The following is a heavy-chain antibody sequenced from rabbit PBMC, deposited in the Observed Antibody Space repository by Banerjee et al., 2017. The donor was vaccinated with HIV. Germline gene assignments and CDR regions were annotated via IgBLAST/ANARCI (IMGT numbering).Heavy chain of an antibody. J-gene: IGHJ3*01. D-gene: IGHD4-1*01. V-gene: IGHV1S45*01. Sequence: QERLVESGGGLVKPEGSLTLTCTASGFSFSDKVVMCWVRQAPGKGLEWIACINGITGKAVYASWAKGRFTFSSDNAQSTVDLKMTSLTAADTATYFCARAIVPWLGLTRLDLWGQGTLVTVS. CDR3: ARAIVPWLGLTRLDL. CDR1: GFSFSDKVV. CDR2: INGITGKA.